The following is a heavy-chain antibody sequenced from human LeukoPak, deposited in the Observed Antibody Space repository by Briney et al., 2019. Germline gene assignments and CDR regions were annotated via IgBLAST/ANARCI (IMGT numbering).Heavy chain of an antibody. CDR3: ARDIRYCSGGSCYYYYGMDV. Sequence: GGSLRLSCAASGFTVSSNYMSWVRQAPGKGLEWVSVIYSGGSTYYADSVKGRFTISRDNSKNTLYLQMNSLRAEDTAVYYCARDIRYCSGGSCYYYYGMDVWAKGPRSPSP. V-gene: IGHV3-53*01. D-gene: IGHD2-15*01. J-gene: IGHJ6*02. CDR1: GFTVSSNY. CDR2: IYSGGST.